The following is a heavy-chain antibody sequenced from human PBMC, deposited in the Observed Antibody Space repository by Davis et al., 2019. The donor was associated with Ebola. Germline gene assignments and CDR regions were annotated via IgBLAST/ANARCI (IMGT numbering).Heavy chain of an antibody. V-gene: IGHV3-30-3*01. CDR2: ISYDGINR. Sequence: GESLKISCAASGFTVSSNYMNWVRQAPGKGLEWVAVISYDGINRYYADSVKGRFTISRDNSKNTLYLQMNSPRAEDTAVYYCARAYCTNGVCYKYYYYGMDVWGKGTTVTVSS. D-gene: IGHD2-8*01. J-gene: IGHJ6*04. CDR1: GFTVSSNY. CDR3: ARAYCTNGVCYKYYYYGMDV.